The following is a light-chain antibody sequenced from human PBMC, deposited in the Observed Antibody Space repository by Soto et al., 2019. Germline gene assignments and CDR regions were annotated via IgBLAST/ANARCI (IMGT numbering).Light chain of an antibody. V-gene: IGLV1-40*01. J-gene: IGLJ3*02. CDR2: GNS. Sequence: QSVLTQPPSVSGAPGQRVTISCTGSSSNIGAGYVHWYQQLPGTAPKLLIYGNSNRPSGVPDRFSGSKSGTSASLAITGLQAEDGADYYCQSYDSSLSGSVFGGGTKLTVL. CDR1: SSNIGAGYV. CDR3: QSYDSSLSGSV.